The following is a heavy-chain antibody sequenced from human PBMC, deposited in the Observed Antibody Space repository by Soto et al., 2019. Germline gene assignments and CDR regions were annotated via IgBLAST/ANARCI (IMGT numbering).Heavy chain of an antibody. V-gene: IGHV1-69*13. D-gene: IGHD6-6*01. CDR1: GGTFSSYA. CDR2: IIPIFGTA. Sequence: GASVKVSCEASGGTFSSYAISWVRQAPGQGLEWMGGIIPIFGTANYAQKFQGRVTITADESTSTAYMELSSLRSEDTAVYYCARVDRIAAQLYYYYGMDVWGPGTTLTVSS. J-gene: IGHJ6*02. CDR3: ARVDRIAAQLYYYYGMDV.